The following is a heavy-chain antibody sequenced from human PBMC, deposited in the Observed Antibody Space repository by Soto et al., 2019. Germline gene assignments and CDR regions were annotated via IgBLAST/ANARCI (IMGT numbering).Heavy chain of an antibody. CDR2: VNPSSGST. J-gene: IGHJ5*02. V-gene: IGHV1-46*03. D-gene: IGHD1-26*01. CDR1: GYTFTNYY. CDR3: AKGSSGSYLNWFGP. Sequence: QVQLVQSGAEVKKPGASVKVSCKTSGYTFTNYYIHWVRQAPGQGLEWMGRVNPSSGSTSYPQKFHGRVTMTRFTSTSTVAMDLSSLKSEDTAVYYCAKGSSGSYLNWFGPWCQGPLVTVSS.